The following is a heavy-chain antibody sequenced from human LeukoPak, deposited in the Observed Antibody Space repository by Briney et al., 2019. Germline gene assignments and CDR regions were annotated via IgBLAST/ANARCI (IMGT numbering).Heavy chain of an antibody. Sequence: GGSLRLSCAASRFTFSSYAMSWVRQAPGKGLEWVSAISGSGGSTYYADSVKGRFTISRDNSKNTLYLQMNSLRAEDTAVYYCAKDYSSGWYYFQHWGQGTLVTVSS. CDR3: AKDYSSGWYYFQH. D-gene: IGHD6-19*01. CDR1: RFTFSSYA. J-gene: IGHJ1*01. CDR2: ISGSGGST. V-gene: IGHV3-23*01.